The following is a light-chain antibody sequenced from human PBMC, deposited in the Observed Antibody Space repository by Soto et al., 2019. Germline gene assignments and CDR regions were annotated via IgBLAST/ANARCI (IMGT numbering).Light chain of an antibody. V-gene: IGKV1-5*01. Sequence: DVHMTQSPSSLSASVLDRVTITCRASQSINNWLAWYQQKPGKAPKFLIYDASTLETGVPSRFSGSASGTEFTLTISGLQPEDVASYYCQQYDTYPLTFGGGTKVDIK. CDR3: QQYDTYPLT. J-gene: IGKJ4*01. CDR1: QSINNW. CDR2: DAS.